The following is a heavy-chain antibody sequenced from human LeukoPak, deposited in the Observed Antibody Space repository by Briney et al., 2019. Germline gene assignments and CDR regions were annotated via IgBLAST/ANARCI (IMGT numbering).Heavy chain of an antibody. V-gene: IGHV3-53*01. D-gene: IGHD3-9*01. CDR3: ARVAPLDYDSPLANYFDY. Sequence: RWGSLRLSCAASGFTVSSNYMSWVRQAPGKGLEGVSVTYSGGSTYYADSVKGRFTISRDNSKNTLYLQVNSLRAEDTAVYYCARVAPLDYDSPLANYFDYWGQGTLVTVSS. CDR1: GFTVSSNY. CDR2: TYSGGST. J-gene: IGHJ4*02.